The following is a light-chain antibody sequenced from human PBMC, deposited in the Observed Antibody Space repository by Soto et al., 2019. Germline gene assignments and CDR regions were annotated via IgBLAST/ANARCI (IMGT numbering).Light chain of an antibody. J-gene: IGLJ1*01. V-gene: IGLV2-14*01. CDR1: SSDVGGYNF. CDR2: DVS. CDR3: SSHPSSFYV. Sequence: QSVLTQPASVSGSPGQSITISCTGTSSDVGGYNFVSWYQQHPGKAPKLMIYDVSDRPSGVSNRLSGSKSGNTASLTISGLQAEDEADYYCSSHPSSFYVFGTGTKVTVL.